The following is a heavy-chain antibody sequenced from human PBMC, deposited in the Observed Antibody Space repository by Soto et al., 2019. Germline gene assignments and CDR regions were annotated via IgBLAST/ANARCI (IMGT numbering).Heavy chain of an antibody. J-gene: IGHJ4*02. V-gene: IGHV3-74*01. Sequence: EVQLVESGGGLVQPGGSLRLSCAASGFTFSSYWMHWVRQAPGKGLVWVSRINSDGSSTSYADSVKGRFTISRDNXKNTLYLQMNSLRGEDRAVYYCARGGPYSSSWLDSWGQGTLVTVSS. D-gene: IGHD6-13*01. CDR1: GFTFSSYW. CDR2: INSDGSST. CDR3: ARGGPYSSSWLDS.